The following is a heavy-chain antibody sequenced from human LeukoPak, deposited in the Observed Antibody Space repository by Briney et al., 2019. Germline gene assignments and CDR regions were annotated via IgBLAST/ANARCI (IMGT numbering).Heavy chain of an antibody. Sequence: GGSLRLSCAASGFTFSSYEMNWVRQAPGKGLEWVSYISSSGSTKYYADSLMGRFTLSRDNAKKSLYLQMNSLRAEDTAVYYCAREALTETTFGPYDYWGQGTQVTVSS. J-gene: IGHJ4*02. D-gene: IGHD4-17*01. CDR2: ISSSGSTK. CDR1: GFTFSSYE. CDR3: AREALTETTFGPYDY. V-gene: IGHV3-48*03.